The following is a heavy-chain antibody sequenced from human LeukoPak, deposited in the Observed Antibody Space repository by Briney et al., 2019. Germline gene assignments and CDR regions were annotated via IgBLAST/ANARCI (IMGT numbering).Heavy chain of an antibody. J-gene: IGHJ4*02. CDR2: INHSGST. CDR3: ARAAVYSSPFDY. Sequence: SETLSLTCAVYGGSFSGYSWSWIRQPPGKGLEWIGEINHSGSTYYNPSLKSRVTISVDTSKNQFSLKLSSVTAADTAVYYCARAAVYSSPFDYWGQGTLVTVSS. CDR1: GGSFSGYS. V-gene: IGHV4-34*01. D-gene: IGHD6-19*01.